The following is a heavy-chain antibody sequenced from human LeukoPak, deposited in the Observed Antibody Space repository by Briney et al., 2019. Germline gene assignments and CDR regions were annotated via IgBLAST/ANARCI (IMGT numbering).Heavy chain of an antibody. CDR2: INHSGCT. J-gene: IGHJ4*02. CDR1: GGSFSGYY. CDR3: ARRHDYGDYVCDY. Sequence: SETLSLTCAVYGGSFSGYYWSWIRQPPGKGLEWIGEINHSGCTNYNPSLKSRVTISVDTSKNQFSLKLSSVTAADTAVYYCARRHDYGDYVCDYWGQGTLVTVSS. V-gene: IGHV4-34*01. D-gene: IGHD4-17*01.